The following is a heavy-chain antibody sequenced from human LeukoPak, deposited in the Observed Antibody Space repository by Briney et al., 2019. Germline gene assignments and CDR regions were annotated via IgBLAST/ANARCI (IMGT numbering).Heavy chain of an antibody. Sequence: GGSLRLSCAASGFTFSSYRMNWVRQAPGKGLEWMAFIQYDGTNKYCADSVKGRFTISRDNSKNTLYLQMNSLRAEDTAIYYCAKDRSWVAAAGSAFDYWGQGSLVTVSS. J-gene: IGHJ4*02. CDR2: IQYDGTNK. V-gene: IGHV3-30*02. D-gene: IGHD6-13*01. CDR3: AKDRSWVAAAGSAFDY. CDR1: GFTFSSYR.